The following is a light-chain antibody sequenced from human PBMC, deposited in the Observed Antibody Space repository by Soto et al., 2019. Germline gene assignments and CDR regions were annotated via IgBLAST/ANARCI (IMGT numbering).Light chain of an antibody. Sequence: EILLTQAPGTLSLSPGERAPLACRASQSVSNNYLAWYQQKPGQAPRLLIYGASNRATGIPDRFSGSGSGTDFTLTISRLELEYFAVYYSQQYGTPGTFGHGTQVHI. CDR3: QQYGTPGT. CDR1: QSVSNNY. CDR2: GAS. V-gene: IGKV3-20*01. J-gene: IGKJ1*01.